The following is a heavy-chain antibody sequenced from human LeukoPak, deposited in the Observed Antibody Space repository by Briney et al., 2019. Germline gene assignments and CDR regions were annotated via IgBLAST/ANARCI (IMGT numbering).Heavy chain of an antibody. CDR1: GFTFSSYA. CDR2: ISGSGGST. J-gene: IGHJ1*01. Sequence: PGGSLRLSCAASGFTFSSYAMSWVRQAPGKGLEWVSAISGSGGSTYYADSVKGRFTISRDNSKNTLYLQMNNLRAEDTAVYYCASSGTKTTHEYFQHWGQGTLVTVSS. D-gene: IGHD1-1*01. V-gene: IGHV3-23*01. CDR3: ASSGTKTTHEYFQH.